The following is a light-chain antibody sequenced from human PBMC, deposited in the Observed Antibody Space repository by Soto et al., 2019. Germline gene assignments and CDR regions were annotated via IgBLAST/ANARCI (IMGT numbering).Light chain of an antibody. CDR3: QQYNNWPPYT. J-gene: IGKJ2*01. CDR1: QSVSSN. Sequence: EIVMTQYPATLSVSPGERATLSCRASQSVSSNLAWYQQKPGQAPRLLIYGASTRATGIPARFSGSGSGTEFTLTISSLQSEDFEVYYCQQYNNWPPYTFGKGTKLEIK. CDR2: GAS. V-gene: IGKV3-15*01.